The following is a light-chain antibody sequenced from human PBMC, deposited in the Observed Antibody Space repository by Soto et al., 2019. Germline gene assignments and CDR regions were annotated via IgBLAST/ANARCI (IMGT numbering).Light chain of an antibody. Sequence: DIQMTQSPSSLSASVGDRVTITCRASQSISSYLSWYQQKPGKAPKLLIFAASNLQSGVPSRFSGSGSGTDFTLTIRSLQPEDFATYYCQLSYSTSVFTFGPGTKVDIK. V-gene: IGKV1-39*01. CDR3: QLSYSTSVFT. CDR2: AAS. CDR1: QSISSY. J-gene: IGKJ3*01.